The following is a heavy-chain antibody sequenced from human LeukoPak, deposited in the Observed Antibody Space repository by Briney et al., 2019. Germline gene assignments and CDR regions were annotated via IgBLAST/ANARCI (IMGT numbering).Heavy chain of an antibody. J-gene: IGHJ4*02. CDR3: ARDSSSWTWDY. V-gene: IGHV3-21*01. Sequence: GGSLRLSCAASGFTFSSYSMNWVRQAPGKGLEWISSISSSSSYIYYADSVKGRFTISRDNAKNSLYLQMNSLRAEDTAVYYCARDSSSWTWDYWGQGTLVTVSS. CDR2: ISSSSSYI. CDR1: GFTFSSYS. D-gene: IGHD6-13*01.